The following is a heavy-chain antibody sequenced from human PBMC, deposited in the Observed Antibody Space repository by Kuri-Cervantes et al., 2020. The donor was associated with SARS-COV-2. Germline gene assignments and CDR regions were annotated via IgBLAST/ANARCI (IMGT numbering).Heavy chain of an antibody. V-gene: IGHV4-59*01. J-gene: IGHJ4*02. CDR2: IYYSGST. CDR1: GGSISSYY. Sequence: SETLSLTCTVSGGSISSYYWSWIRQPPGKGLEWIGYIYYSGSTNYSPSLKSRVTISVDTSKNQFSLKLSSVTAADTAVYYCARAHGDYRLFDYWGQGTLVTVSS. D-gene: IGHD4-17*01. CDR3: ARAHGDYRLFDY.